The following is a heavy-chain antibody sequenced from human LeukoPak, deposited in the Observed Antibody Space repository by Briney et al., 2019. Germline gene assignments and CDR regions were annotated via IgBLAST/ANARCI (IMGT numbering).Heavy chain of an antibody. V-gene: IGHV1-46*01. CDR1: AYIFTNYY. Sequence: ASVKVSCKATAYIFTNYYMHWVRQAPGQGLEWMGVISPSAGSTSNTQKFQGRVTMTRDTSTSTVYMELSSLRPEDTAMYYCARTIAVAGAFDPWGQGTLVTVSS. D-gene: IGHD6-19*01. CDR2: ISPSAGST. CDR3: ARTIAVAGAFDP. J-gene: IGHJ5*02.